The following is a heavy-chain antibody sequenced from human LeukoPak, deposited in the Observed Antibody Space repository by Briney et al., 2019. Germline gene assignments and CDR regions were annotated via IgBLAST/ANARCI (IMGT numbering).Heavy chain of an antibody. D-gene: IGHD2-15*01. V-gene: IGHV3-64*02. Sequence: GALRLSCAASGFSFSSYTMHWVRPAPGKGLEYVSAISSNGGSTYYPDSVKGRFTISRDNSKNTLYLQMGSLRAEDMAVYYCARASGYCSGGSCPLYYYGMDVWGKGTTVTVSS. CDR3: ARASGYCSGGSCPLYYYGMDV. CDR1: GFSFSSYT. CDR2: ISSNGGST. J-gene: IGHJ6*04.